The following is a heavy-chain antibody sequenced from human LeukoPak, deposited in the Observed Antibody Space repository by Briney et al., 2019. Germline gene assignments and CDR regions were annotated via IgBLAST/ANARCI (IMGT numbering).Heavy chain of an antibody. J-gene: IGHJ6*02. CDR3: ARLRYYGMDV. V-gene: IGHV3-7*03. Sequence: GGSLRLSCAASGFTFSSSWLHWVRQAPGKGLEWVANINQEGSQQYYVDSVKGRFTISRDNAKNSLYLQMNSLRVEDTAVYYCARLRYYGMDVWGQGTTVTVSS. CDR2: INQEGSQQ. CDR1: GFTFSSSW.